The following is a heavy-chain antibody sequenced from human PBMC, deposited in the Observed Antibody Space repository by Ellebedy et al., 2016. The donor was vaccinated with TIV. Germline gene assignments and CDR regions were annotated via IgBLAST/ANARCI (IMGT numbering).Heavy chain of an antibody. Sequence: MPSETLSLTCTVSGGSISGNYWNWIRQSAGKGLEWIGRIYISGSTNYNPSLKSRVTMSADTSKNQFSLNLKSVTAADTAVYYCARGLPAFEYWGQGALVTVSS. CDR1: GGSISGNY. CDR3: ARGLPAFEY. CDR2: IYISGST. D-gene: IGHD2-15*01. V-gene: IGHV4-4*07. J-gene: IGHJ4*02.